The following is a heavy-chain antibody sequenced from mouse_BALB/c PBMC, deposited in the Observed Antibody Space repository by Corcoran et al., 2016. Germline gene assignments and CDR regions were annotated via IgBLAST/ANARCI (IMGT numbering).Heavy chain of an antibody. J-gene: IGHJ2*03. CDR3: ARWGITTFDY. V-gene: IGHV1-18*01. CDR1: GYRFTYYT. CDR2: INPRSGGT. Sequence: EVLLQQSEPELFKPGASVKIPCKASGYRFTYYTMDGVRQSHGNSLECIGDINPRSGGTIYNQTFKGKATLTVDKSSSTAYMELHSLTSEDSAVYDCARWGITTFDYWGQGTSVTVSS. D-gene: IGHD1-1*01.